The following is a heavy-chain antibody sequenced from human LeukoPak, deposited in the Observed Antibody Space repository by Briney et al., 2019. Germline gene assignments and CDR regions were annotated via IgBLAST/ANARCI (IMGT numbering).Heavy chain of an antibody. V-gene: IGHV1-69*06. D-gene: IGHD2-21*02. CDR2: IIPIFGTA. CDR3: AREWTATPFDY. CDR1: GYTFTSYY. J-gene: IGHJ4*02. Sequence: SVKVSCKASGYTFTSYYMHWVRQAPGQGLEWMGGIIPIFGTANYAQKFQGRVTITADKSTSTAYMELSSLRSEDTAVYYCAREWTATPFDYWGQGTLVTVSS.